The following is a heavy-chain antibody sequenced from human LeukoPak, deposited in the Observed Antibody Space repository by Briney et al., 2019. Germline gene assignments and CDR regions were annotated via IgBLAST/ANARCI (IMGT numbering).Heavy chain of an antibody. V-gene: IGHV3-23*01. J-gene: IGHJ5*02. CDR3: APRGP. CDR1: GFTFSNYV. D-gene: IGHD3-10*01. CDR2: ISGSGDTT. Sequence: PGGSLRLSCAASGFTFSNYVMSWVRQAPGRGLQWVSGISGSGDTTDYADSEKGRFTISRDNSKNMLYLQMNSLRAEDTAVYYCAPRGPWGQGTLVTVSS.